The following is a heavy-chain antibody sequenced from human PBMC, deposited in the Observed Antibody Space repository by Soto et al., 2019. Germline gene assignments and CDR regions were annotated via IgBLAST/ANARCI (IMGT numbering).Heavy chain of an antibody. Sequence: EVQLLESGGGLVQPGGSLRLSCAASGFTFSAYAMGWVRQAPGKGLEWVSTIHGGGGATHYADSVKGRFTISRDDSKNPLSAQMNSLRAEDTAVYYCAKFEGPPLEYWYLDFWGRGTLVTVSS. J-gene: IGHJ2*01. D-gene: IGHD1-1*01. V-gene: IGHV3-23*01. CDR2: IHGGGGAT. CDR1: GFTFSAYA. CDR3: AKFEGPPLEYWYLDF.